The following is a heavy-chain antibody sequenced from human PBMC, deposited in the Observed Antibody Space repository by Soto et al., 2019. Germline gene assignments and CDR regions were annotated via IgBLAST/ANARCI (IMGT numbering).Heavy chain of an antibody. J-gene: IGHJ4*02. D-gene: IGHD4-17*01. CDR3: ARKAAYGDFD. CDR2: IYNGGST. Sequence: GGSLRLSCAASGFTVSSNYMSWVRQAPGKGLEWVSIIYNGGSTYYADSVKGRFTTSRDNSKNTLYLQMSSLRAEDTAVYYCARKAAYGDFDWGQGTLVTVSS. CDR1: GFTVSSNY. V-gene: IGHV3-66*01.